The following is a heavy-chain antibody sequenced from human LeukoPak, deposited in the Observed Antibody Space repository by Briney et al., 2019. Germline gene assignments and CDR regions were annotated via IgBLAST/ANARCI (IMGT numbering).Heavy chain of an antibody. CDR1: GFTFSSYA. Sequence: GGSLRLSCAASGFTFSSYAMSWVRQAPGKGLEWVSAISGSGGSTYYADSVKGRFTISRDNSKNTLYLQMNSLRAEDTAVYYCARSGSYWGYFDYWGQGTLVTVSS. D-gene: IGHD1-26*01. CDR3: ARSGSYWGYFDY. CDR2: ISGSGGST. V-gene: IGHV3-23*01. J-gene: IGHJ4*02.